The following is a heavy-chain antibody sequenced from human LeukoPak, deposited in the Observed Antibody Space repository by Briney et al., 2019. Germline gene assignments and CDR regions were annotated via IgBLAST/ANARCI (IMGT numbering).Heavy chain of an antibody. CDR2: INPNSGGT. V-gene: IGHV1-2*02. D-gene: IGHD3-9*01. J-gene: IGHJ4*02. Sequence: GASVKVSCKASGYTFTSYGISWVRQAPGQGLEWMGWINPNSGGTNYAQKFQGRVTMTRDTSISTAYMELSRLRSDDTAVYYCARNRPVDLVTGHYNAWGQGTLVTVSS. CDR3: ARNRPVDLVTGHYNA. CDR1: GYTFTSYG.